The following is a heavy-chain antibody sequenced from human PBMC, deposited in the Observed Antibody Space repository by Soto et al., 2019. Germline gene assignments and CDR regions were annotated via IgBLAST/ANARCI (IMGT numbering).Heavy chain of an antibody. CDR3: ARGPTDYYDNSGNYFLDY. CDR1: GYTFTTYG. V-gene: IGHV1-18*01. CDR2: ISTYNGNT. Sequence: QVRLVQSGAEVKKPGASVKVSCKASGYTFTTYGMSWVRQAPGQGLDWMGWISTYNGNTKYAERLQGRVTMTTDTTTSTRNMELRSLRSDDTAVYYCARGPTDYYDNSGNYFLDYWGQGTLVTVSS. D-gene: IGHD3-22*01. J-gene: IGHJ4*02.